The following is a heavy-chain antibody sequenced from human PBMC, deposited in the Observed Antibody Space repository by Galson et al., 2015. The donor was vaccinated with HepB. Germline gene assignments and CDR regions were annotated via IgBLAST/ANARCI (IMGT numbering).Heavy chain of an antibody. V-gene: IGHV3-23*01. D-gene: IGHD3-10*01. CDR1: GFIFRNHI. J-gene: IGHJ4*02. CDR2: VSGGGEST. Sequence: SLRLSCAASGFIFRNHIMNWVRQAPGKGLEWVSGVSGGGESTYYADSVRGRFTISRDNFKNTVYLEMNSLRAEDTAMYYCAKDGYGSADYWGQGTLVTVSS. CDR3: AKDGYGSADY.